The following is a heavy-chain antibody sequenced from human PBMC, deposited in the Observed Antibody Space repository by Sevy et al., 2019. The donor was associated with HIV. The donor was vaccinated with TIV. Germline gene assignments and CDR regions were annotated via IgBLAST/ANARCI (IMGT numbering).Heavy chain of an antibody. Sequence: GGSLRLSCAASGFTFSRYAMHWVRQAPGKGLEWVAVISYDGGKKYFQDSMKGRFTISRDNSKNTLMLQMNSLRPEDTAVYSCGRFGTGNGYGTPPWYWGQGTLVTVSS. CDR3: GRFGTGNGYGTPPWY. J-gene: IGHJ4*02. CDR1: GFTFSRYA. D-gene: IGHD1-1*01. V-gene: IGHV3-30-3*01. CDR2: ISYDGGKK.